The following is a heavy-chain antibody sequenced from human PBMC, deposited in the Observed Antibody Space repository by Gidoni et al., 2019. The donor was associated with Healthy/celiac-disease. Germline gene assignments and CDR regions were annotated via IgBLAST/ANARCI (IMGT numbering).Heavy chain of an antibody. CDR2: ISSSSSYI. CDR3: ARDAFPHSSGWYPSLAGVDY. V-gene: IGHV3-21*01. Sequence: EVQLVESGGGLVKPGGSLRLSCAGSGFTFSRYSMNWVRQAPGKGLEWVSSISSSSSYIYYADSVKGRFTISRDNAKNSLYLQMNSLRAEDTAVYYCARDAFPHSSGWYPSLAGVDYWGQGTLVTVSS. D-gene: IGHD6-19*01. J-gene: IGHJ4*02. CDR1: GFTFSRYS.